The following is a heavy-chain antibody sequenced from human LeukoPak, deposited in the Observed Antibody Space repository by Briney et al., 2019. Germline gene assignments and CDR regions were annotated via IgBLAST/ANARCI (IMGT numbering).Heavy chain of an antibody. Sequence: ASVKVSCKVSGYTLTELSMHWVRQAPGKGLEWMGGFDPEDGETIYAQKFQGRVTMTEDTSTDTAYMELSSLRSEDTAVYYCARDAKRITMVRGVTNTDYWGQGTLVTVSS. V-gene: IGHV1-24*01. CDR2: FDPEDGET. J-gene: IGHJ4*02. D-gene: IGHD3-10*01. CDR1: GYTLTELS. CDR3: ARDAKRITMVRGVTNTDY.